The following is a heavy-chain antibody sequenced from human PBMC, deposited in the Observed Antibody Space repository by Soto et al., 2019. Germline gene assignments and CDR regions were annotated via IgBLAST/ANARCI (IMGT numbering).Heavy chain of an antibody. V-gene: IGHV1-69*01. CDR3: ARDAAVVVTATPSAANCRDGMDV. J-gene: IGHJ6*02. Sequence: QVQLVQSGAEVKKPGSSVKVSCKASGGTFSSYAISWVRQAPGQGLEWMGGIIPIFGTANYAQKFQGRVTITADESTSTAYMELSSLRSEDTAVYYCARDAAVVVTATPSAANCRDGMDVWGQGTTVTVSS. CDR2: IIPIFGTA. CDR1: GGTFSSYA. D-gene: IGHD2-21*02.